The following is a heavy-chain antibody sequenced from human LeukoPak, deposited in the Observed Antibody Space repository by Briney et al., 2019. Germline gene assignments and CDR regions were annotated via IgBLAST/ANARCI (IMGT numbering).Heavy chain of an antibody. D-gene: IGHD6-19*01. CDR2: ISAYNGNT. CDR3: ARDLYSSGWSLADY. Sequence: ASVKVSCKASGYTFTSYGISWVRQAPGQGLEWMGWISAYNGNTNYAQTLQGRVTMTTDTSTSTAYMELRSLRSDDTAVYYCARDLYSSGWSLADYWGQGTLVTVSS. CDR1: GYTFTSYG. V-gene: IGHV1-18*01. J-gene: IGHJ4*02.